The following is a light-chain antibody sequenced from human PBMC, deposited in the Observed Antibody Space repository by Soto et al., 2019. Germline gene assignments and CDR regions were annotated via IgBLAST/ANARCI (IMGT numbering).Light chain of an antibody. CDR2: EVS. CDR1: SSDIGYHNR. CDR3: SSFASSATLV. V-gene: IGLV2-18*02. Sequence: QSALTQPPSVSGSPGQSVTISCTGTSSDIGYHNRVSWYQQPPGTAPKLMIYEVSTRYSGVPDRFSGSKSGNTASLTISGIQAEDEADYYCSSFASSATLVFGGGTKLTVL. J-gene: IGLJ3*02.